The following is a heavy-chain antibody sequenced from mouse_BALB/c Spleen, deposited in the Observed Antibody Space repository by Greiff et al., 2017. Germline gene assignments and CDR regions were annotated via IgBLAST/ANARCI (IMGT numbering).Heavy chain of an antibody. Sequence: QVQLQQPGAELVKPGTSVKLSCKASGYNFTSYWINWVKLRPGQGLEWIGDIYPGSGSTNYNEKFKSKATLTVDTSSSTAYMQLSSLASEDSALYYCARSYYYGSSSMDYWGQGTSVTVSS. V-gene: IGHV1-55*01. CDR1: GYNFTSYW. D-gene: IGHD1-1*01. J-gene: IGHJ4*01. CDR2: IYPGSGST. CDR3: ARSYYYGSSSMDY.